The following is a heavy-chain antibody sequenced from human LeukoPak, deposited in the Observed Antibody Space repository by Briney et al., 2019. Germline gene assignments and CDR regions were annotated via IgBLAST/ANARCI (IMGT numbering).Heavy chain of an antibody. J-gene: IGHJ4*02. V-gene: IGHV3-7*03. D-gene: IGHD4-23*01. Sequence: GGSLRLSCAASGFTFSSYWMSWVRQAPGKGLEWVANIKQDGNEKYYVDSVKGRFTISRDNAKNTLYLQVDSLRAEDTALYYCAKHGRFTGGNSEIDYWGRGILVTVS. CDR1: GFTFSSYW. CDR2: IKQDGNEK. CDR3: AKHGRFTGGNSEIDY.